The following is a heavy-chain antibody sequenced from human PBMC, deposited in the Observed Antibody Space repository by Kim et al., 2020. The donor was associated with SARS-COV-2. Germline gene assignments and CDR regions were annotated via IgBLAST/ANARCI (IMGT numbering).Heavy chain of an antibody. CDR1: GGTFSSYA. V-gene: IGHV1-69*13. CDR3: ARSTYGSGSTTDY. D-gene: IGHD3-10*01. J-gene: IGHJ4*02. Sequence: SVKVSCKASGGTFSSYAISWVRQAPGQGLEWMGGIIPIFGTANYAQKFQGRVTITADESTSTAYMELSSLRSEDTAVYYCARSTYGSGSTTDYWGQGTLVTVSS. CDR2: IIPIFGTA.